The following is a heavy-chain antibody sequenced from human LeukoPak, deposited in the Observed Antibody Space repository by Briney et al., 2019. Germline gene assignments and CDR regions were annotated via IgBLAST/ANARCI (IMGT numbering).Heavy chain of an antibody. J-gene: IGHJ4*02. D-gene: IGHD5-12*01. CDR2: ISGSGGST. Sequence: GGSLRLSCAASGFTFSSYAMSWVRQAPGKGLGWVSAISGSGGSTYYADSVKGRFTISRDNSKNTLYLQMNSLRAEDTAVYYCAKVEGGYDSKYYFDYWGQGTLVTVSS. CDR3: AKVEGGYDSKYYFDY. V-gene: IGHV3-23*01. CDR1: GFTFSSYA.